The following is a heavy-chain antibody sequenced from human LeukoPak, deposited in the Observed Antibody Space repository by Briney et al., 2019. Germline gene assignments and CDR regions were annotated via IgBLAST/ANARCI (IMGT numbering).Heavy chain of an antibody. Sequence: SGPALVKPTQTLTLTCTFSGFSLITSGMCVSWIRQPPGKALEWLALIDWDDDKYYSTSLKTRLTISKDTFKNQVVLTMTNMDPVDTDTYYCARISAYGDYYFDYWGQGTLVTVSS. CDR2: IDWDDDK. CDR1: GFSLITSGMC. V-gene: IGHV2-70*01. CDR3: ARISAYGDYYFDY. D-gene: IGHD4-17*01. J-gene: IGHJ4*02.